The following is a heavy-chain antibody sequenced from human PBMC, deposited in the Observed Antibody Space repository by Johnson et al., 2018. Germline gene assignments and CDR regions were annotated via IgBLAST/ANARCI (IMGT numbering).Heavy chain of an antibody. V-gene: IGHV3-48*02. Sequence: VQLQESGGGLVQPGGSLRLSCAASGFTFSSYSMNWVRQAPGKGLEWVSYISSSSSTIYYADSVKGRFTISRDNAKNSLYLQMNSLRDEDTAVYYCYRGSGYYTNYGMDVWGQGTTVTVSS. J-gene: IGHJ6*02. CDR3: YRGSGYYTNYGMDV. CDR2: ISSSSSTI. CDR1: GFTFSSYS. D-gene: IGHD3-3*01.